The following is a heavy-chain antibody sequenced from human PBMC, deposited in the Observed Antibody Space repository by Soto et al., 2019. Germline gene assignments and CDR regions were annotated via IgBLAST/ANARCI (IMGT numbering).Heavy chain of an antibody. V-gene: IGHV1-18*04. J-gene: IGHJ5*02. CDR2: ISAHNGKT. CDR1: GYIFTRYG. Sequence: QVQLVQSGAEVKKPGASVKVSCKASGYIFTRYGVTWVRQAPGQGLEWMGWISAHNGKTNYAQKLQGRVTMTTDTSTLTGYMELGRLRSDDTAVYYCARWMSGTYSDWFDPWGQGTLVTVSS. CDR3: ARWMSGTYSDWFDP. D-gene: IGHD1-26*01.